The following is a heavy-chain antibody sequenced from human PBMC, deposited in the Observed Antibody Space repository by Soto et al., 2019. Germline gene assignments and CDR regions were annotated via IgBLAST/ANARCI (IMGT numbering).Heavy chain of an antibody. D-gene: IGHD3-3*01. CDR1: GGSISSYY. V-gene: IGHV4-59*08. CDR3: ARLGGYYQALDH. Sequence: SETLSLTCTVSGGSISSYYWSWIRQPPGKGLEWIGYIYYRGSTNYNPSLKSRLTISVDRSKNQVSLNLTSVTAADTAVYFCARLGGYYQALDHWSQGTLVTVSS. J-gene: IGHJ4*02. CDR2: IYYRGST.